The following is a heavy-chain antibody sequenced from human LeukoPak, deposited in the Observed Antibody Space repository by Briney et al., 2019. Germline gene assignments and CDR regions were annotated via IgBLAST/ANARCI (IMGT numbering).Heavy chain of an antibody. D-gene: IGHD2-15*01. V-gene: IGHV3-30*18. J-gene: IGHJ3*02. Sequence: PGGSLRLSCAASGFTFSSYGMHWARQAPGKGLEWVAVISYDGSNKYYADSVKGRFTISRDNSKSTLYLQMNSLRAEDTAVYYCAKDFCSGGSCHEKDAFDIWGQGTMVTVSS. CDR1: GFTFSSYG. CDR2: ISYDGSNK. CDR3: AKDFCSGGSCHEKDAFDI.